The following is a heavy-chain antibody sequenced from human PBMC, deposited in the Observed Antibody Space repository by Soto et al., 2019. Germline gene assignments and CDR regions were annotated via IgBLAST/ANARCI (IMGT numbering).Heavy chain of an antibody. V-gene: IGHV4-31*03. CDR1: GDCIISSGFY. J-gene: IGHJ4*02. Sequence: SETLSLTCSVSGDCIISSGFYWSWIRQHPGKGLEWIGYIHYTGSTNYTPSLKSRVTISVETSKNQFSLKLSSVTAADTAVYCCARERDDIVTGYNLDYWGQGTLVTVSS. CDR2: IHYTGST. D-gene: IGHD3-9*01. CDR3: ARERDDIVTGYNLDY.